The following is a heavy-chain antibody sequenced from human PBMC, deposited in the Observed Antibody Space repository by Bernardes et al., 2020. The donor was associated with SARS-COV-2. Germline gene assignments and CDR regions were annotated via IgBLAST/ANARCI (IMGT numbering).Heavy chain of an antibody. D-gene: IGHD2-15*01. V-gene: IGHV1-18*01. CDR1: GYTFTTYG. Sequence: ASVKVSCKASGYTFTTYGVSWVRQAPGQGLEWMGWISTYNGDTDYAQKFQGRVTMTTDTSTNTAYMELRSLVSDETAVYYCVRARPQGRGRRVDPTWAQYYYGMDIWGQGTTVTVSS. J-gene: IGHJ6*02. CDR2: ISTYNGDT. CDR3: VRARPQGRGRRVDPTWAQYYYGMDI.